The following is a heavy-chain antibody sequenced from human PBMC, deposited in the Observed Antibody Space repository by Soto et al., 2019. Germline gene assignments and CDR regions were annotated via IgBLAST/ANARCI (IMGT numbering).Heavy chain of an antibody. CDR1: GFTFSSYA. Sequence: QVQLVESGGGVVQPGRSLRLSCEASGFTFSSYAMHWVRQAPGKGLEGVAVISYDGSNKYYADSVKGRFTISRENSKNTLYLQMNSLRAEDTAVYYCARGLRGLAVVTGWSDYWRQGTLLTVSS. J-gene: IGHJ4*02. V-gene: IGHV3-30-3*01. CDR2: ISYDGSNK. D-gene: IGHD3-22*01. CDR3: ARGLRGLAVVTGWSDY.